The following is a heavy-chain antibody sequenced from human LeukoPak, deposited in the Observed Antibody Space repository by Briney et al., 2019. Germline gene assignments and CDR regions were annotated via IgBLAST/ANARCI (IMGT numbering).Heavy chain of an antibody. CDR2: INPSGGST. J-gene: IGHJ5*02. CDR3: AYSGAANWFDP. D-gene: IGHD2-21*01. CDR1: GYTFTSYY. V-gene: IGHV1-46*01. Sequence: ASVKVSCKASGYTFTSYYMHGVRQAPGQGLEWMGIINPSGGSTSYAQKFQGRVTMTRDTSTSTVYMELSSLRSEDTAVYYCAYSGAANWFDPWGQGTLVTVSS.